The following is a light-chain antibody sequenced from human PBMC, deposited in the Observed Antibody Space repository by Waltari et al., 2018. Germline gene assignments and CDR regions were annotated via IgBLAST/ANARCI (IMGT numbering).Light chain of an antibody. CDR3: SSYAGSSKGV. J-gene: IGLJ2*01. CDR1: RRHVGASKR. Sequence: QSALTQPPSLSGSPGHSITISCTGTRRHVGASKRVSWYQQHPGKAPKLMIYAVSKRPSGVSDRFSGSKSGDMASLTISGLQPEDEAEYFCSSYAGSSKGVFGGGTKVTVL. CDR2: AVS. V-gene: IGLV2-23*02.